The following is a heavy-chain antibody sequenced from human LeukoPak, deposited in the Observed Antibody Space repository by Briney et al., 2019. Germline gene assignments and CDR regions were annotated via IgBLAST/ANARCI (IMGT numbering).Heavy chain of an antibody. J-gene: IGHJ3*02. CDR3: ARDQVKVGATRAFDI. V-gene: IGHV3-48*03. Sequence: PGGSLRLSCAAPGFTFSSYEMNWVRQAPGKGLEWVSYISSSGSTIYYADSVKGRFTISRDNAKNSLYLQMNSLRAEDTAVYYCARDQVKVGATRAFDIWGQGTMVTVSS. CDR2: ISSSGSTI. CDR1: GFTFSSYE. D-gene: IGHD1-26*01.